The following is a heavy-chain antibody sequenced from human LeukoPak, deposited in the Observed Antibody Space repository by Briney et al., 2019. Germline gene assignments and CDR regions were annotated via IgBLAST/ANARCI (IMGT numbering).Heavy chain of an antibody. CDR2: VYYSGTT. CDR3: ARDTFSSGSGSYYYYYYMDV. J-gene: IGHJ6*03. D-gene: IGHD3-10*01. V-gene: IGHV4-39*07. Sequence: SETLSLTCSVSGGSISLSYYYWGWIRQPPGKALEWIGSVYYSGTTSYNPSLKSRVTISVDTSKNQFSLKLSSVTAADTAVYYCARDTFSSGSGSYYYYYYMDVWGKGTTVTVSS. CDR1: GGSISLSYYY.